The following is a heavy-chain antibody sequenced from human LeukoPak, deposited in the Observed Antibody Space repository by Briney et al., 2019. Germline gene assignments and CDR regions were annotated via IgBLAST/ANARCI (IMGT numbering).Heavy chain of an antibody. J-gene: IGHJ6*03. V-gene: IGHV4-38-2*02. CDR1: GYSISSGYY. D-gene: IGHD6-19*01. CDR2: IYYSGST. Sequence: PSETLSLTCTVSGYSISSGYYWGWIRQPPGEGLEWIGSIYYSGSTYYNPSLKSRVTISVDTSKNQFSLKLSSVTAADTAVYYCARVDGLGYYYFYYMDVWGKGTTVTVSS. CDR3: ARVDGLGYYYFYYMDV.